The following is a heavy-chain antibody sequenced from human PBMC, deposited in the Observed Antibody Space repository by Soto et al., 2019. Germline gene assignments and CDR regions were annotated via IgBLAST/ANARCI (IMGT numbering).Heavy chain of an antibody. Sequence: GGSLRLSCAASGFTFSSYAMSWVRQAPGKGLEWVSAISGSGGSTYYADSVKGRFTISRDNSKNTLYLQMNSLRAEDTAVYYCAKGRRDLFTISPITDYYYGMDVWGQGTTVTVSS. CDR3: AKGRRDLFTISPITDYYYGMDV. J-gene: IGHJ6*02. D-gene: IGHD3-9*01. CDR2: ISGSGGST. CDR1: GFTFSSYA. V-gene: IGHV3-23*01.